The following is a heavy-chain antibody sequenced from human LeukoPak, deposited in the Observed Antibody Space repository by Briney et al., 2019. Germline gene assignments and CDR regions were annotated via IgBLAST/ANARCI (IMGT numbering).Heavy chain of an antibody. V-gene: IGHV4-59*08. J-gene: IGHJ4*02. CDR1: GGSISSYY. CDR2: IYYSGYT. CDR3: ARVRHYYDSSALFDY. D-gene: IGHD3-22*01. Sequence: PSETLSLTCTVSGGSISSYYWSWIRQPPGKGLEWIGCIYYSGYTNYKSSLKSRVTISVDTSKNQFSLKLSSVTAADTAVYYCARVRHYYDSSALFDYWGQGTLVTVSS.